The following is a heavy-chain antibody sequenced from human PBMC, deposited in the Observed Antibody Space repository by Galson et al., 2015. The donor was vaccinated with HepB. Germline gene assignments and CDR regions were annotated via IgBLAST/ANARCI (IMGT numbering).Heavy chain of an antibody. Sequence: SLRLSCAASGFTFSSYSMNWVRQAPGKGLEWVSYISSSSSTIYYADSVKGRFTISRDNAKNSLYLQMNSLRAEDTAVYYCARDNVVSSYDYGFPRNHNWFDPWGQGTLVTVSS. J-gene: IGHJ5*02. CDR2: ISSSSSTI. CDR3: ARDNVVSSYDYGFPRNHNWFDP. D-gene: IGHD3-16*01. CDR1: GFTFSSYS. V-gene: IGHV3-48*04.